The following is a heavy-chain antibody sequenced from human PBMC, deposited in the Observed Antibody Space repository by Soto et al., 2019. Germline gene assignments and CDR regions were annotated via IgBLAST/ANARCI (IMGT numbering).Heavy chain of an antibody. D-gene: IGHD1-26*01. CDR2: IYYSGST. CDR3: ARRLGYYVTGYYFDY. Sequence: PSETLSLTCTVSGGSISSSSYYWGWIRQPPGKGLEWIGSIYYSGSTYYNPSLKSRVTISVDTSKNQFSLKLSSVTAADTAVYYCARRLGYYVTGYYFDYWGQGTLVTVS. CDR1: GGSISSSSYY. J-gene: IGHJ4*02. V-gene: IGHV4-39*01.